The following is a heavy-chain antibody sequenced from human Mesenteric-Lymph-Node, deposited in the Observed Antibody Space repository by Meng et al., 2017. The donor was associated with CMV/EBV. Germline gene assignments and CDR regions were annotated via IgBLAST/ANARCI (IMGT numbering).Heavy chain of an antibody. CDR3: AKDRDAGSSWGYYYYYGMDV. CDR2: TRYDGSNK. Sequence: GGSLRLSCAASGFSFSSYGMHWVRQAPGKGLEWVALTRYDGSNKYYADSVKGRFTISRDNSKNTLYLQMNSLRAEDTAVYYCAKDRDAGSSWGYYYYYGMDVWGQGTTVTVSS. CDR1: GFSFSSYG. D-gene: IGHD6-6*01. J-gene: IGHJ6*02. V-gene: IGHV3-30*02.